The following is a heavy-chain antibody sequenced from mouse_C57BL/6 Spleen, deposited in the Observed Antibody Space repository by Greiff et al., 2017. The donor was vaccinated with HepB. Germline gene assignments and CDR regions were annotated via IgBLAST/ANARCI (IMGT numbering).Heavy chain of an antibody. Sequence: VQLQQSGAELVKPGASVKLSCKASGYTFTSYWMHWVKQRPGQGLEWIGMIHPNSGSTNYNEKFKSKATLTVDKSSSTAYMQLSSLTSEDSAVYYCARSATVVAKGYYFDYWGQGTTLTVSS. V-gene: IGHV1-64*01. D-gene: IGHD1-1*01. CDR3: ARSATVVAKGYYFDY. CDR1: GYTFTSYW. CDR2: IHPNSGST. J-gene: IGHJ2*01.